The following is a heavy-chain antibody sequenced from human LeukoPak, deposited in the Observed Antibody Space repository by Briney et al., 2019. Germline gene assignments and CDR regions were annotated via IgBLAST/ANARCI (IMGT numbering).Heavy chain of an antibody. CDR3: ATAWDDGNNY. D-gene: IGHD1-1*01. V-gene: IGHV3-7*01. CDR2: IKKDGSEK. CDR1: GFTFSNYW. J-gene: IGHJ4*02. Sequence: GGSLRLSCTASGFTFSNYWMSWVRQAPGKGLEWVANIKKDGSEKYYVDSVKGRFTISRDTAKNSLYLEMNSLRGEDTAVYYCATAWDDGNNYWGQGTLVTVSS.